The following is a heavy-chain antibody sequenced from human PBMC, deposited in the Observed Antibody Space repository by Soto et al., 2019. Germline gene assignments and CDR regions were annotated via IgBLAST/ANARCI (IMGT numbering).Heavy chain of an antibody. D-gene: IGHD6-19*01. CDR3: ARVSGWYFLDY. J-gene: IGHJ4*02. Sequence: QVQLVQSGAEEKKPGASVKASCKASGYTFTSYAMHWVRQAPGQRLEWMGWINAGNGNTKYSQKFQGRVTITRDTSASTVYMELSSLRSEDTAVYYCARVSGWYFLDYWGQGTLVTVSS. V-gene: IGHV1-3*05. CDR2: INAGNGNT. CDR1: GYTFTSYA.